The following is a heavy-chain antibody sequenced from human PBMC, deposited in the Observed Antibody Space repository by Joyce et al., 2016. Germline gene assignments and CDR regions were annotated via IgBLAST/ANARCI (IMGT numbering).Heavy chain of an antibody. CDR3: ARDREAYLDS. J-gene: IGHJ4*02. CDR1: GYSFTYYG. CDR2: ISPFNNNT. V-gene: IGHV1-18*01. Sequence: QVQLVQSGPELKRPGASMRVSCQTSGYSFTYYGISWVRQVPGQGLEWLAWISPFNNNTNFAPRFQGRVSMTTDTSTTTAYMELRSLKPDDTAVYYCARDREAYLDSWGQGTLVTVSS. D-gene: IGHD3-16*01.